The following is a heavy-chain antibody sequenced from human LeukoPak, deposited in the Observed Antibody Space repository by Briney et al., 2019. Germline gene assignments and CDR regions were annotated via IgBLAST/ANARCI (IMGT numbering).Heavy chain of an antibody. V-gene: IGHV1-8*03. J-gene: IGHJ5*02. CDR3: ARGYGSGSHGWFDP. CDR1: GYTFTSYD. D-gene: IGHD3-10*01. Sequence: ASVKVSCKASGYTFTSYDINWVRQATGQGLGWMGWTNPNSGNTGYAQKFQGRVTITRTTSISTAYMELSSLRSEDTAVYYCARGYGSGSHGWFDPWGQGTLVTVSS. CDR2: TNPNSGNT.